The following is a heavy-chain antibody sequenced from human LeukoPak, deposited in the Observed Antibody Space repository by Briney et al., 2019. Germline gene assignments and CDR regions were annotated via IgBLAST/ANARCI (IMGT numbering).Heavy chain of an antibody. Sequence: ASVKVSCKASGYSLTNYAMHWARQAPGQRLEWMGWINAGNGDTKYSQNFQGRVTITRDTSASTAYMELSSLRSEDTAVYYCARFPIYGSGSPTYYFDYWGQGTLVTVSS. CDR1: GYSLTNYA. V-gene: IGHV1-3*01. CDR3: ARFPIYGSGSPTYYFDY. CDR2: INAGNGDT. J-gene: IGHJ4*02. D-gene: IGHD3-10*01.